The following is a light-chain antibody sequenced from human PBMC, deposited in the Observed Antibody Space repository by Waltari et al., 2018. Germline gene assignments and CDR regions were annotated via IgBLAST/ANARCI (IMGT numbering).Light chain of an antibody. CDR1: QSLNNW. V-gene: IGKV1-5*03. CDR2: KAS. Sequence: DIQMTQSPSTLSASVGDRVTITCRASQSLNNWLAWFQQKPGKAPKVLIYKASILESGVPSGFSGSGSGTEFTLTISSLQPDDFGSYYCQQYQKSPWTFGQGTKVEIK. CDR3: QQYQKSPWT. J-gene: IGKJ1*01.